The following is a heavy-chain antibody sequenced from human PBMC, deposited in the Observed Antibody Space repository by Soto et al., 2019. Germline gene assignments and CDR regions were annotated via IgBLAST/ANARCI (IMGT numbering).Heavy chain of an antibody. CDR1: GYSFTDYH. CDR2: INPKSGGT. J-gene: IGHJ6*02. Sequence: ASVKVSCKASGYSFTDYHIHWVRQAPGQGLEWLGRINPKSGGTSTAQKFQGWVTMTTDTSISTASMELTRLTSDDTAIYYCARGDSTDCSNGVCSFFYNHDMDVWGQGTTVTVS. D-gene: IGHD2-8*01. V-gene: IGHV1-2*04. CDR3: ARGDSTDCSNGVCSFFYNHDMDV.